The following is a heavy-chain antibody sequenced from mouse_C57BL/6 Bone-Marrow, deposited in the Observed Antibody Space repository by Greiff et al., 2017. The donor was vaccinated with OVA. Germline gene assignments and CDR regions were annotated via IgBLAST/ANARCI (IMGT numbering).Heavy chain of an antibody. J-gene: IGHJ4*01. D-gene: IGHD1-1*01. CDR3: ASCPITTVVATRENAMDY. V-gene: IGHV1-78*01. CDR1: GYTFTDHT. CDR2: IYPSDGST. Sequence: VQLQQSDAELVKPGASVKISCKVSGYTFTDHTIHWVKQRPEQGLEWIGYIYPSDGSTKYNEKFKGKDTLTADKSSSTSYMQLNSLTSEGSAVYFCASCPITTVVATRENAMDYWGQGTSVTVSS.